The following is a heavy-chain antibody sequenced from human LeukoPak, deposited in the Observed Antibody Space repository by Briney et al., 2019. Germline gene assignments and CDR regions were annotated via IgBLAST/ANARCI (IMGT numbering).Heavy chain of an antibody. CDR1: GGSISSYY. J-gene: IGHJ4*02. CDR2: IYYSGST. V-gene: IGHV4-59*01. CDR3: ARSGDFWSGYYIDY. Sequence: PSETLSLTCTVSGGSISSYYWSWIRQPPGKGLEWIGYIYYSGSTNYNPSLKSRVTISVDTSKNQFSLKLSSVTAADTAVYYCARSGDFWSGYYIDYWGQGTPVTVSS. D-gene: IGHD3-3*01.